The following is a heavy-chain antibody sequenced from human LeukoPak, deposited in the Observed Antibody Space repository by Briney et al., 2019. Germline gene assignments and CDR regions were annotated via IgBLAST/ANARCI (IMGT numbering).Heavy chain of an antibody. Sequence: SETLSLTCTVSGGSISSSSYYWGWIRQPPGKGLEWIGSIYYSGSTNYNPSLKSRVTISVDTSKNQFSLKLSSVTAADTAVYYCARRGIVVVTSFDYWGQGTLVTVSS. V-gene: IGHV4-39*07. CDR1: GGSISSSSYY. J-gene: IGHJ4*02. CDR2: IYYSGST. CDR3: ARRGIVVVTSFDY. D-gene: IGHD3-22*01.